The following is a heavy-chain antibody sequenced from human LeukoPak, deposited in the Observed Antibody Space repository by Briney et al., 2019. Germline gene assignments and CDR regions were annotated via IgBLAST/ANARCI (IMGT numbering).Heavy chain of an antibody. V-gene: IGHV1-18*01. Sequence: ASVKVSCKASGYTFTSYGISWVRQAPGQGLEWMGRISAYNGNTNYAQRLQGRVTMTTDTSTSTAYMELGSLRSDDTAVYYCAEYSNHNWFDPWGQGTLVTVSS. CDR1: GYTFTSYG. D-gene: IGHD4-4*01. CDR2: ISAYNGNT. J-gene: IGHJ5*02. CDR3: AEYSNHNWFDP.